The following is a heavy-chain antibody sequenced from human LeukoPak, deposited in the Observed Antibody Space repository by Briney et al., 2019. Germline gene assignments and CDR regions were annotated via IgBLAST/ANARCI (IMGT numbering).Heavy chain of an antibody. CDR3: ARDYRIYYYYYGMDV. V-gene: IGHV3-7*03. Sequence: GGSLRLSCAASGFTFSSYWMSWVRQAPGKGLEWVANIKQDGSEKYYVDSVKGRFTISRDNAKNSLYLQMNSLRAEDTAVYYCARDYRIYYYYYGMDVWGQGTTVTVSS. CDR1: GFTFSSYW. CDR2: IKQDGSEK. D-gene: IGHD4-11*01. J-gene: IGHJ6*02.